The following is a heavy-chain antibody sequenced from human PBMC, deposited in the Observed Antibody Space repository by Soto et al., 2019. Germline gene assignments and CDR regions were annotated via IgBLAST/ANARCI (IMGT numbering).Heavy chain of an antibody. D-gene: IGHD2-15*01. J-gene: IGHJ4*02. V-gene: IGHV1-18*01. CDR1: GYTFTSYG. Sequence: GASVKVSCKASGYTFTSYGISWVRHAPGQGLEWMGWISAYNGNTNYAQKLQGRVTMTTDTSTSTAYMELRSLRSDDTAVYYCARDRVSQLYCSGGSCYDFDYWGQGTLVTVSS. CDR2: ISAYNGNT. CDR3: ARDRVSQLYCSGGSCYDFDY.